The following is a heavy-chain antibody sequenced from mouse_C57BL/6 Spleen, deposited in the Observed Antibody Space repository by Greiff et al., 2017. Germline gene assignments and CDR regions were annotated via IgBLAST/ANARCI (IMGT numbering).Heavy chain of an antibody. CDR2: ISYDGSN. CDR3: ARRAGNYGAMDY. J-gene: IGHJ4*01. V-gene: IGHV3-6*01. CDR1: GYSITSGYY. D-gene: IGHD2-1*01. Sequence: EVQVVESGPGLVKPSQSLSLTCSVTGYSITSGYYWNWIRQIPGNKLEWMGYISYDGSNNYNPSLKNRISITRDTSKNQFFLKLNSVTTEDTATYYCARRAGNYGAMDYWGQGTSVTVSS.